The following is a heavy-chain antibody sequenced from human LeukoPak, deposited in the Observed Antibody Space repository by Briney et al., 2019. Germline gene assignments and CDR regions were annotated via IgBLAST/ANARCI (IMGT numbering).Heavy chain of an antibody. D-gene: IGHD3-10*01. J-gene: IGHJ3*01. CDR3: ARDRLITMVRGVRGFDV. Sequence: ASVKVSCKASGHTFTSYGISWVRQAPGQGLEWMGWISAYNGNTNYAQKLQGRVTMTTDTSTSTAYMELRSLRSDDTAVYYCARDRLITMVRGVRGFDVWGQGTMVTVSS. CDR2: ISAYNGNT. V-gene: IGHV1-18*01. CDR1: GHTFTSYG.